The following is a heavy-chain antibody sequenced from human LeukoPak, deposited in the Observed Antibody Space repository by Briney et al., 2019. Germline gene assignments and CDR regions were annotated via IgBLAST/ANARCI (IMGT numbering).Heavy chain of an antibody. CDR3: ARDYRPASYITMIPRDAFDI. J-gene: IGHJ3*02. V-gene: IGHV4-4*02. Sequence: NPSGTLSLTCAVSAGPITFSHWWSWVRQPPGKGLEWIGEMSHSGTTNYNPSLKSRVTMSVDKAKNQFSLKLSSVTAADTAVYYCARDYRPASYITMIPRDAFDIWGQGTMVTVSS. CDR1: AGPITFSHW. D-gene: IGHD3-22*01. CDR2: MSHSGTT.